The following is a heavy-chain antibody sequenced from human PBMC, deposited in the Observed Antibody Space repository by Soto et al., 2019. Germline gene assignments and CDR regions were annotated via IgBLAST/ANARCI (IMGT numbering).Heavy chain of an antibody. Sequence: ASVKVSCKTSGYTFTSYYMHWVRQAPGQGLDWMGIMNPSGGSTSYAQKFHGRVTMTRDTSTSTFYMELSSLRSEDTAVYYCASQVLAYCGGDCYPYYYGMDVWGQGTTVTVSS. CDR1: GYTFTSYY. J-gene: IGHJ6*02. CDR2: MNPSGGST. D-gene: IGHD2-21*02. V-gene: IGHV1-46*01. CDR3: ASQVLAYCGGDCYPYYYGMDV.